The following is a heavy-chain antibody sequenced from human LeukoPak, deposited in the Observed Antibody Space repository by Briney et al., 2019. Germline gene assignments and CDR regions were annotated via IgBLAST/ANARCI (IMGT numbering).Heavy chain of an antibody. CDR2: IYYSGST. D-gene: IGHD5-24*01. V-gene: IGHV4-59*01. CDR1: GGSISSYY. Sequence: PSETLSLTCTVSGGSISSYYWSWIRQPPGKGLEWIGYIYYSGSTNYNPSLKSRVTISVDTSKNQFSLKLSSATAADTAVYYCARGTIRADAFDIWGQGTMVTVSS. CDR3: ARGTIRADAFDI. J-gene: IGHJ3*02.